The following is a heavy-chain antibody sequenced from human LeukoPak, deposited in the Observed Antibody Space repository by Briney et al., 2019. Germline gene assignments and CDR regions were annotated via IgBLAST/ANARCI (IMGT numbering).Heavy chain of an antibody. D-gene: IGHD3-10*01. CDR1: GGSISSSNW. J-gene: IGHJ3*02. CDR3: ARSRMVRGVPNAFDI. Sequence: SETLSLTCAVSGGSISSSNWWSWVRQPPGKGLEWIGSIYHSGSTYYNPSLKSRVTISVDTSKNQFSLKLSSVTAADTAVYYCARSRMVRGVPNAFDIWGQGTMVTVSS. CDR2: IYHSGST. V-gene: IGHV4-4*02.